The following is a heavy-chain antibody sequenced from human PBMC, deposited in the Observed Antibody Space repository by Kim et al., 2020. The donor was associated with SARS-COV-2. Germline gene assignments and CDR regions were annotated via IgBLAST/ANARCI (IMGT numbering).Heavy chain of an antibody. Sequence: ASVKVSCKASFFSFTTFALYWVRRAPGQRLEWMGWINGGNGNTRYSQKFQARVSITRDTSATTAYLELSGLRSEDTAVYYCAREAVAGSFDHWGQGTLVTVSS. CDR3: AREAVAGSFDH. D-gene: IGHD6-19*01. V-gene: IGHV1-3*01. J-gene: IGHJ4*02. CDR2: INGGNGNT. CDR1: FFSFTTFA.